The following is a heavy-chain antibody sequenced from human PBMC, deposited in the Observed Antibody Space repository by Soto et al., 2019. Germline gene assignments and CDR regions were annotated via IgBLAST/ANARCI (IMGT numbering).Heavy chain of an antibody. CDR2: IYYSGST. J-gene: IGHJ4*02. V-gene: IGHV4-61*01. D-gene: IGHD1-26*01. CDR3: AAQDDSGRYPLDY. Sequence: PSETLSLTCTVSGGSVSSGSYYWSWIRQPPGKGLEWIGYIYYSGSTNYNPSLKSRVTISVDTSKNQFSQKLSSVTAADTAVYYCAAQDDSGRYPLDYWGQGTLVTVSS. CDR1: GGSVSSGSYY.